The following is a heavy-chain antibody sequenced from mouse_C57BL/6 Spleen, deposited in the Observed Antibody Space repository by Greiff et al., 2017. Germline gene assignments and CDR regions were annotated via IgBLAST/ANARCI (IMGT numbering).Heavy chain of an antibody. D-gene: IGHD2-12*01. J-gene: IGHJ4*01. Sequence: VKLVESGGGLVKPGGSLKLSCAASGFTFSDYGMHWVRQAPEKGLEWVAYISSGSSTIYYADTVKGRFTISRDNAKNTLFLQMTSLRSEDTAMYYCARDDGYYAMDYWGQGTSVTVSS. CDR2: ISSGSSTI. V-gene: IGHV5-17*01. CDR1: GFTFSDYG. CDR3: ARDDGYYAMDY.